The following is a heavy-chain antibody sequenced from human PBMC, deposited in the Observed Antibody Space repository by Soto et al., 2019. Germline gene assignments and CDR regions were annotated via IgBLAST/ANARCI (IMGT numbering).Heavy chain of an antibody. CDR1: GITFSKYW. J-gene: IGHJ3*02. Sequence: EVQLVESGGGLVQPGGSLRLSCIASGITFSKYWMTWVRQAPGKGLEWVANIKQDGNERSYVDAVTGRFTISRDNAENSLYVQMNSLSVEDTAVYYYVQEGYAFDILGQGTMVTVSS. V-gene: IGHV3-7*05. CDR2: IKQDGNER. CDR3: VQEGYAFDI.